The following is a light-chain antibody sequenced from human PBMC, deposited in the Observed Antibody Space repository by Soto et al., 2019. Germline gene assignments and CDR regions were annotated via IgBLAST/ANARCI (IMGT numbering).Light chain of an antibody. J-gene: IGLJ3*02. CDR3: CSYAGSYNLGV. Sequence: QSVLTQPRSVSGSPGQSVTISCTGTSSDVGGYDFVSWYQQHPGKAPKLMIYDVSKRPSGVPDRFSGSKSANSASLTISGLQAEDEALYYCCSYAGSYNLGVFGGGTQLTVL. V-gene: IGLV2-11*01. CDR2: DVS. CDR1: SSDVGGYDF.